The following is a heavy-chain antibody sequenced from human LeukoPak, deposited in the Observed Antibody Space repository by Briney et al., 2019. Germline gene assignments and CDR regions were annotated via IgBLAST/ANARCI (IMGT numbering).Heavy chain of an antibody. CDR1: GFTFSDYG. CDR2: ISYDGSNK. CDR3: AKEEEGYFDY. J-gene: IGHJ4*02. Sequence: GGSLRLSCAASGFTFSDYGMHWVRQAPGKGLEWVAVISYDGSNKYYADSVKGRFTISRDNSKNTLYLQMNSLRAEDTAVYYCAKEEEGYFDYWGQGTLVTVSS. V-gene: IGHV3-30*18.